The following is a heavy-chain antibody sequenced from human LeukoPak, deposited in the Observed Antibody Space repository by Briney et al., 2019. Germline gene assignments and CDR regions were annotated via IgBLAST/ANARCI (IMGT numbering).Heavy chain of an antibody. J-gene: IGHJ4*02. Sequence: GASVKVSCKASGGTFSSYAISWVRQAPGQGLEWMGGIIPIFGTANYAQKFQGRVTITADESTSTAYMELSSLRAEDTAVYYCTKKAYYGSGSAFDYWGQGTLVTVSS. CDR2: IIPIFGTA. D-gene: IGHD3-10*01. CDR3: TKKAYYGSGSAFDY. V-gene: IGHV1-69*13. CDR1: GGTFSSYA.